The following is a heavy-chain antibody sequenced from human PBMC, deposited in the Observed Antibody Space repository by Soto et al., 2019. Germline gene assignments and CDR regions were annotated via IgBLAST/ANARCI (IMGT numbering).Heavy chain of an antibody. CDR1: GFTFSSYA. CDR2: ISSRGGST. J-gene: IGHJ6*02. Sequence: EVQLLESGGGLVQPGGSLRLSCAASGFTFSSYAMSWVRQGPGKGLEWVSAISSRGGSTYYADSVKGRFTISRDNSKNTLYLQMNSLRAEDTAVYYCAKVFGGTSYYYYYGMDVWGQGTTVTVSS. V-gene: IGHV3-23*01. CDR3: AKVFGGTSYYYYYGMDV. D-gene: IGHD2-15*01.